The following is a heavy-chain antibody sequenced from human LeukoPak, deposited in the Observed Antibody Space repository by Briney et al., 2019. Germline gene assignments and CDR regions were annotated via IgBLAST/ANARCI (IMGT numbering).Heavy chain of an antibody. CDR2: INPNSGGI. Sequence: ASVKVSCKASGYTFAAYFIHWVRQSPGQGLEWMGWINPNSGGIKYAQKFQGRVTMTRDTSTSTAYMELSRLRSDDTAVYYCARDSYSDYVGDWFDPWGHGTLVTVSS. CDR1: GYTFAAYF. V-gene: IGHV1-2*02. CDR3: ARDSYSDYVGDWFDP. J-gene: IGHJ5*02. D-gene: IGHD4-11*01.